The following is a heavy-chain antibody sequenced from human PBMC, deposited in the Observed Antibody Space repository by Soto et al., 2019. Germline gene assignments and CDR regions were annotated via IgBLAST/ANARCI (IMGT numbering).Heavy chain of an antibody. D-gene: IGHD1-20*01. CDR2: ISAYDGTT. Sequence: HPGGSLRLSCAASGFTFINYAMSWVRQAPGQGLEWVSDISAYDGTTHFADSVKGRFTISRDNSKNTLYLHMNSLRAEDTAVYYCAKQRGPSGLTGTSFDYWGQGTLVTVSS. CDR1: GFTFINYA. CDR3: AKQRGPSGLTGTSFDY. J-gene: IGHJ4*02. V-gene: IGHV3-23*01.